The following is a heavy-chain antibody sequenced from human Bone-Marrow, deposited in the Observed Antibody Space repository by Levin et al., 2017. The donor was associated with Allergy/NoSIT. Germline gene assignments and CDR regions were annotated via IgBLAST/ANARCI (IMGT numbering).Heavy chain of an antibody. CDR2: IVTNTGRP. CDR1: GYPFTSYI. J-gene: IGHJ4*02. V-gene: IGHV7-4-1*02. CDR3: ARDDSDSSGYYLGNY. D-gene: IGHD3-22*01. Sequence: ASVKVSCKASGYPFTSYIINWVRQAPGQGLEWMGWIVTNTGRPTYVQGFTGRLVFSLDTSVSTAYLQISTLKAEDTAVYYCARDDSDSSGYYLGNYWGQGTLVTVSS.